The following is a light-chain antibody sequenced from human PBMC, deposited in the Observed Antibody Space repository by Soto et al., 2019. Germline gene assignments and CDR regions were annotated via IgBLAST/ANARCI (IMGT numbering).Light chain of an antibody. V-gene: IGLV1-40*01. J-gene: IGLJ2*01. CDR1: SSNIGAGYD. Sequence: QSVLTQPPSVSGAPGQGVTISCAGTSSNIGAGYDVHWYQQVPGTAPKLLIYTISNRPSGVPDRFSGSKSGTLASLAITGLQAADEADYYCQSYDSSLSALFFGGGTKLTVL. CDR3: QSYDSSLSALF. CDR2: TIS.